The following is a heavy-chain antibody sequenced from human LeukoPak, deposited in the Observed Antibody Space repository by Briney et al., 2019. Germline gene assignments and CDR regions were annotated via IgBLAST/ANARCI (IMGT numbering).Heavy chain of an antibody. CDR1: GFTFDDYT. V-gene: IGHV3-9*01. Sequence: GGSLRLSCAASGFTFDDYTMHWVRQAPGKGLEWVSGISWNSGSIHYADSVRGRFTISRDNAKNSLYLQMNTLRTEDTALYYCAKDKYYGSGSNFDYWGQGTLVTVSS. CDR3: AKDKYYGSGSNFDY. CDR2: ISWNSGSI. J-gene: IGHJ4*02. D-gene: IGHD3-10*01.